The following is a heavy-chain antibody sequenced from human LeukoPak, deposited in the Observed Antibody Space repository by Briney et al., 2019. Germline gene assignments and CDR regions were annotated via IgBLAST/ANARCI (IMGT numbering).Heavy chain of an antibody. Sequence: SDTLSLTCTLSDGSITRSSYYWGWIPQTPGEGLDWIGSIYYTGIAYYNPSLQGRVTMSVDTSKNQFSLKLNSVTVADTAVYYCARLRVTTGFDYWGQGIPVTVSS. J-gene: IGHJ4*02. V-gene: IGHV4-39*01. CDR3: ARLRVTTGFDY. CDR2: IYYTGIA. D-gene: IGHD2-21*02. CDR1: DGSITRSSYY.